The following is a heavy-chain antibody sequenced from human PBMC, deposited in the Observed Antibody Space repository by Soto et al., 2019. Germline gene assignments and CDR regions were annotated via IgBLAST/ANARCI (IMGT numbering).Heavy chain of an antibody. CDR2: ISYDGGLQ. J-gene: IGHJ4*02. Sequence: QAHLVESGGGVVQPGRSLRLSCEASGFTFTSYGMHWVRQAPGTRLEWVAVISYDGGLQHYADSVKGRFTISRDNSKNMVLLQMNSLRAEDTAVYYCVSDRGYGHASVPYSWGQGTLVIVSS. CDR3: VSDRGYGHASVPYS. D-gene: IGHD5-18*01. CDR1: GFTFTSYG. V-gene: IGHV3-30*03.